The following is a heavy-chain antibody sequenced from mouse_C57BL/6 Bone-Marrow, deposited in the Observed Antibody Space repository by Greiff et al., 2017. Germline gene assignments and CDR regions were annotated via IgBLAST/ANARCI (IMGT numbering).Heavy chain of an antibody. J-gene: IGHJ3*01. D-gene: IGHD1-2*01. CDR3: ARERVIVYDGPFAY. CDR1: GYTFTSYG. V-gene: IGHV1-81*01. CDR2: IYPRSGNT. Sequence: QVQLQQSGAELARPGASVKLSCKASGYTFTSYGISWVKQRTGQGLEWIGEIYPRSGNTYYNEKFKGKATLTADKSSSTAYMELRSLTSEDAAVYFCARERVIVYDGPFAYGGQGTLVTVSA.